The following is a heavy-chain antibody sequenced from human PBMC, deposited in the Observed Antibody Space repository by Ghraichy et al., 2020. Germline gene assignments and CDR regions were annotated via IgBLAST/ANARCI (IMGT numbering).Heavy chain of an antibody. V-gene: IGHV3-23*01. CDR3: AKTYYYDSSGFGRGGYAFDI. CDR2: ISGSGGST. J-gene: IGHJ3*02. Sequence: LSLTCAASGFTFSSYAMSWVRQAPGKGLEWVSAISGSGGSTYYADSVKGRFTISRDNSKNTLYLQMNSLRAEDTAVYYCAKTYYYDSSGFGRGGYAFDIWGQGTMVTVSS. CDR1: GFTFSSYA. D-gene: IGHD3-22*01.